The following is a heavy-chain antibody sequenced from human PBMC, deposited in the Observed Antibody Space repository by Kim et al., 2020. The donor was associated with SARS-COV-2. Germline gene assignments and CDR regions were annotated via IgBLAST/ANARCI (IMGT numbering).Heavy chain of an antibody. D-gene: IGHD3-10*01. CDR1: GFTFSSYA. Sequence: GGSLRLSCAASGFTFSSYAMHWVRQAPGKGLEWVAVISYDGSNKYYADSVKGRFTISRDNSKNTLYLQMNSLRAEDTAVYYCARERTYYYGSGSYPYYYYYYGMDVWGQGTTVTVSS. J-gene: IGHJ6*02. V-gene: IGHV3-30*04. CDR3: ARERTYYYGSGSYPYYYYYYGMDV. CDR2: ISYDGSNK.